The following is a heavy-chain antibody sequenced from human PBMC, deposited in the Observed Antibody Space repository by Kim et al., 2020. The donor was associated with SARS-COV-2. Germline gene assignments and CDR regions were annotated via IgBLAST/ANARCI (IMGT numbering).Heavy chain of an antibody. D-gene: IGHD6-6*01. CDR3: ARHKEYSSSTYYYYYGMDV. V-gene: IGHV4-59*08. CDR2: IYYSGST. CDR1: GGSISSYY. Sequence: SETLSLTCTVSGGSISSYYWSWIRQPPGKGLEWIGYIYYSGSTNYNPSLKSRVTISVDTSKNQFSLKLSSVTAADTAVYYCARHKEYSSSTYYYYYGMDVWGQGTTVTVSS. J-gene: IGHJ6*02.